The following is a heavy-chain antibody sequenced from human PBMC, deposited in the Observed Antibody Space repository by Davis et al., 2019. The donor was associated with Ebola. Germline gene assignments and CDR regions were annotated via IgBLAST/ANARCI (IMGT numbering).Heavy chain of an antibody. Sequence: GESLKISCAASGFTFSSYAMHWVRQAPGKGLEWVAVISYDGSNKYYADSVKGRFTISRDNSKNTLYLQMNSLRAEDTAVYYCARGSHRIAAAGYYYYYGMDVWGQGTTVTVSS. CDR2: ISYDGSNK. CDR3: ARGSHRIAAAGYYYYYGMDV. D-gene: IGHD6-13*01. V-gene: IGHV3-30*04. CDR1: GFTFSSYA. J-gene: IGHJ6*02.